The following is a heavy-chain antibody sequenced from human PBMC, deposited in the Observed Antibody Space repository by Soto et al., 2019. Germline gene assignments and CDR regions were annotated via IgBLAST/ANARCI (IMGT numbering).Heavy chain of an antibody. V-gene: IGHV1-18*01. D-gene: IGHD6-6*01. J-gene: IGHJ4*02. Sequence: QVLLVQSGAEVKKPGASVKVSCQASGYTFSNYGFSWVRQAPGQGLEWMGWISGYNGNTNYAERLQGRVTMTTDTSTSTAYMELKSLRYDDTAVYYCAREGQLGYWGQGTPVTVSS. CDR3: AREGQLGY. CDR1: GYTFSNYG. CDR2: ISGYNGNT.